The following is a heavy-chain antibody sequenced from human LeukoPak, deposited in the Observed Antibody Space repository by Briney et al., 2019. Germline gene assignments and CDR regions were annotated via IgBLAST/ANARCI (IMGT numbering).Heavy chain of an antibody. CDR1: GFTFSSYS. CDR3: ARNFWGLGINDNWFDP. Sequence: PGGSLRLSCAASGFTFSSYSMNWVRQAPGKGLEWVSYISSGSSTIYYADSVKGRSTISRDNAKNSLYLQMNSLKASDTAMYYCARNFWGLGINDNWFDPWGQGTLVTVSA. CDR2: ISSGSSTI. J-gene: IGHJ5*02. D-gene: IGHD3-3*01. V-gene: IGHV3-48*01.